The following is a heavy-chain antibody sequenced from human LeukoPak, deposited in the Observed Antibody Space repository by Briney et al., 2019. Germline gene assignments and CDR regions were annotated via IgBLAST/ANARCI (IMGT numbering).Heavy chain of an antibody. CDR1: GFRFDDHA. V-gene: IGHV3-20*04. D-gene: IGHD1-1*01. CDR2: INWNAGTT. Sequence: GGSLRLSCAASGFRFDDHAMSWVRQAPGKGLEWVAGINWNAGTTGYRGSVKGRFTISRDNAKNSLYLQMNSLRAEDTALYYCARDSGNNWDANYFDAXXQGTXXTVS. CDR3: ARDSGNNWDANYFDA. J-gene: IGHJ5*02.